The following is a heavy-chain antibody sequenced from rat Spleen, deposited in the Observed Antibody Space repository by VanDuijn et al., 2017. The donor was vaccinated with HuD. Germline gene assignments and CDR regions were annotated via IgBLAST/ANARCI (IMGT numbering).Heavy chain of an antibody. Sequence: EVKLVESGGGLVQPGRSLKLSCAASGFNFNDYWMGWVRQAPGKGLEWIGEINKDSRTTKYSPSLKDKFTISRDNAQNTLYLQMSKLGSEDTAIYYCVREERGVDYWGQGVMVTVSS. CDR1: GFNFNDYW. CDR3: VREERGVDY. CDR2: INKDSRTT. V-gene: IGHV4-2*01. J-gene: IGHJ2*01.